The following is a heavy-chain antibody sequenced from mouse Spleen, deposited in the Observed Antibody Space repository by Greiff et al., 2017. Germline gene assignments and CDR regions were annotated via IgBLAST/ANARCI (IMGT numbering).Heavy chain of an antibody. Sequence: DVKLVESGGGLVKPGGSLKLSCAASGFTFSSYTMSWVRQTPEKRLEWVATISSGGSYTYYPDSVKGRFTISRDNAKNTLYLQMSSLKSEDTAMYYCTRSPRTYYFDYWGQGTTLTVSS. CDR2: ISSGGSYT. V-gene: IGHV5-6-4*01. J-gene: IGHJ2*01. CDR1: GFTFSSYT. CDR3: TRSPRTYYFDY.